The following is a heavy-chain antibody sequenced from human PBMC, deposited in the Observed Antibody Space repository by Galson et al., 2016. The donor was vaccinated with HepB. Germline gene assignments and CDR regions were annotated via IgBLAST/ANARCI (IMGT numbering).Heavy chain of an antibody. CDR3: ARGGYCANGICARLDY. CDR2: INAGNDYT. Sequence: SVKVSCKASGYTFSNYAMHWVRQAPGQRLEWMGWINAGNDYTKYSQKFPGRVTITRDTSASTAYMELISLRSEDTAVYFCARGGYCANGICARLDYWGQGTLVTVSS. CDR1: GYTFSNYA. J-gene: IGHJ4*02. V-gene: IGHV1-3*01. D-gene: IGHD2-8*01.